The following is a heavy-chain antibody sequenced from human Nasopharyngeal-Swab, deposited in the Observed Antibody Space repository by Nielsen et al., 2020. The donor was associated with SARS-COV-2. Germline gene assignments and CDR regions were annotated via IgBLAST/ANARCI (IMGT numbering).Heavy chain of an antibody. J-gene: IGHJ4*02. Sequence: WIRQPPGKGLEWVSYISSSGSTIYYADSVKGRFTISRDNAKNSLYLQMNSLRAEDTAVYYCARDGGGGNSHNAGYWGQGTLVTASS. CDR2: ISSSGSTI. CDR3: ARDGGGGNSHNAGY. D-gene: IGHD4-23*01. V-gene: IGHV3-11*01.